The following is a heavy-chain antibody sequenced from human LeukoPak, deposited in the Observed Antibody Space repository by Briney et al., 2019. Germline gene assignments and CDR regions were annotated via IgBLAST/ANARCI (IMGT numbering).Heavy chain of an antibody. V-gene: IGHV4-34*01. J-gene: IGHJ5*02. CDR2: TNHSGST. CDR1: GGSFSGYY. Sequence: SETLSLTCAVYGGSFSGYYWSWIRQPPGKGLEWIGETNHSGSTNYNPSLKSRFTISVDTSKNHVSLKLSSVTAADTAVYYCARGIHRSGSRRRVFALWFDPWGQGTLVTVSS. CDR3: ARGIHRSGSRRRVFALWFDP. D-gene: IGHD1-26*01.